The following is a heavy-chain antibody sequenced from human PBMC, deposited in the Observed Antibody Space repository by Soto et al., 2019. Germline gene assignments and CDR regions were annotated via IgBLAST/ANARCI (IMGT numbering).Heavy chain of an antibody. D-gene: IGHD6-19*01. CDR3: ARDLGGWTDY. CDR2: INAGNGNT. V-gene: IGHV1-3*01. CDR1: GYTFTSYP. Sequence: QVQLVQSGAEVKKPGASVKVSCKASGYTFTSYPMQWVRQAPGQRLEWMGWINAGNGNTKYSQKFQGRVTITRDTSASTAYMELSSLRSEDTAVYYCARDLGGWTDYWGQGTLVTVYS. J-gene: IGHJ4*02.